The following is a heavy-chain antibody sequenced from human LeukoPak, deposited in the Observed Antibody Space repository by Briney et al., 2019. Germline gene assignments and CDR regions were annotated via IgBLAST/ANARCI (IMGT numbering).Heavy chain of an antibody. CDR1: GYTFTSHG. J-gene: IGHJ4*02. V-gene: IGHV1-18*01. CDR2: ISTYNANT. D-gene: IGHD2-15*01. Sequence: ASVKVSCKASGYTFTSHGISWVRQAPGQGLEWMGWISTYNANTNYAQKLQGRVTMTTDTSTSTAYMELRSLRSDDTAIYYCAGSSFCSGGTCYSSLDYWGQGTLVTVSS. CDR3: AGSSFCSGGTCYSSLDY.